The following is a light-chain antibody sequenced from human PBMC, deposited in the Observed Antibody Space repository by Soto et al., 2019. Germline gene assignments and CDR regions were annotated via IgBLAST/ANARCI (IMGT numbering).Light chain of an antibody. J-gene: IGKJ5*01. CDR1: QGVSSS. CDR3: QQYNSYPIS. Sequence: IQLTQCPPSLSSSVGDRVTITCRASQGVSSSLAWYHQQPGKAPKLLIYAATTLQSGVPSRFSGSGSGTDFTLTINSLQPEDFATYYCQQYNSYPISFGQGTRLEIK. CDR2: AAT. V-gene: IGKV1-9*01.